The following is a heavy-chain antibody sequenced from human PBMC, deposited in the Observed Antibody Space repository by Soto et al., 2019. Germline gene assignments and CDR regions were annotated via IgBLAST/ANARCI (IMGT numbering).Heavy chain of an antibody. Sequence: ETLSLTCTVSGGSVSSGSYYWSWIRQPPGKGLEWIGYIYYSGSTNYNPSLKSRVTISVDTSKNQFSLKLSSVTAADTAVYYCASSIAAAGTCFDYWGQGTLVTVSS. CDR2: IYYSGST. CDR1: GGSVSSGSYY. D-gene: IGHD6-13*01. CDR3: ASSIAAAGTCFDY. V-gene: IGHV4-61*01. J-gene: IGHJ4*02.